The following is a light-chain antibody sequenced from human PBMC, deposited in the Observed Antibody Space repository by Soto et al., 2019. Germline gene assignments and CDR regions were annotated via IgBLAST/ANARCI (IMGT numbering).Light chain of an antibody. J-gene: IGLJ2*01. V-gene: IGLV1-47*01. CDR3: AAWDDSLSGRVV. CDR2: RNN. CDR1: SSNIGGNY. Sequence: QLVLTQPPSASGTPGQRVTISCSGSSSNIGGNYVFWYQQVPGMAPKLLIYRNNQRPSGVPDRFSGSKSGTSASLAISGLRSEDEADYYCAAWDDSLSGRVVFGGGTKLTVL.